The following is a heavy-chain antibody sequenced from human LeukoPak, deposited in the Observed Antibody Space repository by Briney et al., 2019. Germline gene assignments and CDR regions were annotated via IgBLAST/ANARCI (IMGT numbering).Heavy chain of an antibody. D-gene: IGHD1-1*01. Sequence: PGGSLRLSCAASGFTVSSNYMSWVRQAPGKGLEWVSVIYSGGSTYYADSVKGRFTISRDNSKNTLYLQMNSLRAEDTAVYYCARAKRYDSLGTLDYWGQGTLVTVSS. CDR2: IYSGGST. V-gene: IGHV3-53*01. CDR1: GFTVSSNY. CDR3: ARAKRYDSLGTLDY. J-gene: IGHJ4*02.